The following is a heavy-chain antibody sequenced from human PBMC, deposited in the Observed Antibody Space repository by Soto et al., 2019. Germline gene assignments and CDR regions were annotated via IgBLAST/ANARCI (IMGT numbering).Heavy chain of an antibody. V-gene: IGHV3-33*01. CDR2: IWYDGSNK. J-gene: IGHJ6*02. CDR1: GVTFSSYG. CDR3: ARDSIDSSGWWAQYYYYYYGMDV. D-gene: IGHD6-19*01. Sequence: GGSLRLSCAASGVTFSSYGMDGVRQAPGKGLEWVAVIWYDGSNKYYADSVKGRFTISRDNSKNTLYLQMNSLRAEDTAVYYCARDSIDSSGWWAQYYYYYYGMDVWGQGTTVTVSS.